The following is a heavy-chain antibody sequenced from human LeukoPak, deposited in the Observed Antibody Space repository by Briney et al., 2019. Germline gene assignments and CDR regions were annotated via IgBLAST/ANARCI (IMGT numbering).Heavy chain of an antibody. J-gene: IGHJ4*02. CDR3: AKAQYDWVTLAFDY. CDR1: GFTLSDHY. D-gene: IGHD4-23*01. CDR2: IRNKLNGYTT. Sequence: GGSLRLSCAASGFTLSDHYMDWVRQAPGKGLEWVGRIRNKLNGYTTEYAASVKGRFTISGDESRNSLYLQMNSLRAEDTAVYYCAKAQYDWVTLAFDYWGQGTLVTVSS. V-gene: IGHV3-72*01.